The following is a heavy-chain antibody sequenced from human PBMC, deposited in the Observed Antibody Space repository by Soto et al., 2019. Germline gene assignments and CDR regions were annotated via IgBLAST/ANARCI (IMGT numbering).Heavy chain of an antibody. CDR3: ARVRLNWNYSGAAFDI. Sequence: SQTLSLTCAISGDSVSSNSAAWNWIRQSPSRGLEWLGRTYYRSKWYNDYAVSLKSRITINPDTSKNQFSLQLNSVTPEDTAVYYCARVRLNWNYSGAAFDIWGQGTMVTVSS. V-gene: IGHV6-1*01. CDR2: TYYRSKWYN. D-gene: IGHD1-7*01. J-gene: IGHJ3*02. CDR1: GDSVSSNSAA.